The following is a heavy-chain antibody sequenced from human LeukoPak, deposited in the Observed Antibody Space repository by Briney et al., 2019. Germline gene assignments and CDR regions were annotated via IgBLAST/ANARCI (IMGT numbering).Heavy chain of an antibody. CDR2: ISGSGGTT. CDR1: GFTFSSYG. Sequence: PGGSLRLSCAASGFTFSSYGMSWVRQAPGKGLEWVSAISGSGGTTYYADSVKGRFTISRDNSKNTLHLQMNSLRAEDTAAYYCARGGSYLSAFDIWGQGTMVTVSS. D-gene: IGHD1-26*01. V-gene: IGHV3-23*01. CDR3: ARGGSYLSAFDI. J-gene: IGHJ3*02.